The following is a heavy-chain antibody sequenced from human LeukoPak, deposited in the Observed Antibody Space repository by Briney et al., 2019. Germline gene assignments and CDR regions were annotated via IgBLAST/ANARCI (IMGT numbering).Heavy chain of an antibody. Sequence: GESLRISCKGSGYTFTNYWIGWVRQMPGNGLEWMGIIYPGDSETRYRPTFQGQVTISADKSITTAYLQWSSLKASDIAMYYCARRGSYSSSWYISDSWGQGTLVTVSS. V-gene: IGHV5-51*01. CDR1: GYTFTNYW. J-gene: IGHJ4*02. CDR2: IYPGDSET. D-gene: IGHD6-13*01. CDR3: ARRGSYSSSWYISDS.